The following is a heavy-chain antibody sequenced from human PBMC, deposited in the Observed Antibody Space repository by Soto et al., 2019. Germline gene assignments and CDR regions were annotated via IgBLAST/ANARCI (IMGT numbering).Heavy chain of an antibody. J-gene: IGHJ3*02. CDR1: GGSISSYY. D-gene: IGHD3-10*01. CDR2: IYYSGST. CDR3: ARRYGSAFDI. V-gene: IGHV4-59*01. Sequence: LSLTCTVSGGSISSYYWSWIRQPPGKGLEWIGYIYYSGSTNYNPSLKSRVTISVDTSKNQFSLKLSSVTAADTAVYYCARRYGSAFDIWGQGTMVTVSS.